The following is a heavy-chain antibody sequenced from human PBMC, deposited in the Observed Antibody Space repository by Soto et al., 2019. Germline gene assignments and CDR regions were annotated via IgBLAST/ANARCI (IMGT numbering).Heavy chain of an antibody. CDR2: IIPIFGTA. V-gene: IGHV1-69*06. J-gene: IGHJ4*02. D-gene: IGHD3-22*01. CDR1: GGTFSSYA. CDR3: TRVKSDSGGYYTFYN. Sequence: SVKVSCKASGGTFSSYAISWVRQAPGQGLEWMGGIIPIFGTANYAQKFQGRVTITADKSTSTAYMELNSLRAEDTAVYYCTRVKSDSGGYYTFYNWGQGTLVTVSS.